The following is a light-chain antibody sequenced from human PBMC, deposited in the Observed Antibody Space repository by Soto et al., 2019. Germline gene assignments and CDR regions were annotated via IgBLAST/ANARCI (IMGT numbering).Light chain of an antibody. CDR3: SAYTTRTSPHHV. J-gene: IGLJ1*01. CDR1: SSDIGAFNY. V-gene: IGLV2-14*01. CDR2: EVD. Sequence: QSALTQPASVSGSPGQSITISCTGTSSDIGAFNYVSWYQQHPGKAPKLIIYEVDNRPSGVSGRFSGSKSGNTASLTISGLQAEDEADYHCSAYTTRTSPHHVFGTVTKLTVL.